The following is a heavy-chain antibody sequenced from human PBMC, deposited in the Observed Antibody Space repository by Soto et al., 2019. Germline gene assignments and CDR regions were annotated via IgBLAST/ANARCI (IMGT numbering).Heavy chain of an antibody. CDR2: ISWDGGST. Sequence: PGGSLRLSCAASGFTFDDYTMHWVRQAPGKGLEWVSLISWDGGSTYYADSVKGRFTISRDNSKNSLYLQMNSLRTEDTALYYCAKMDDYGPDYWGQGTLVTVSS. D-gene: IGHD3-10*01. CDR3: AKMDDYGPDY. J-gene: IGHJ4*02. CDR1: GFTFDDYT. V-gene: IGHV3-43*01.